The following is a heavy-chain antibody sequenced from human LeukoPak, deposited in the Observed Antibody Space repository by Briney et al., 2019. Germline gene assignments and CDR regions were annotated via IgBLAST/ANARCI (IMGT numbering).Heavy chain of an antibody. Sequence: GGSLRLSCAASGFTFDGYAMHWVRQAPGKGLEWVSGISWNSGSIGYADSVKGRFTISRDNAKNSLYLQMNSLRAEDMALYYCAKGPRGSGLYYFDYWGQGTLVTVSS. J-gene: IGHJ4*02. V-gene: IGHV3-9*03. CDR3: AKGPRGSGLYYFDY. CDR1: GFTFDGYA. CDR2: ISWNSGSI. D-gene: IGHD3-3*01.